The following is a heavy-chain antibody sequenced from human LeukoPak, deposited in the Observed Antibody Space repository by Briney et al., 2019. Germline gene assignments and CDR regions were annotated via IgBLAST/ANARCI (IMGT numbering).Heavy chain of an antibody. D-gene: IGHD6-19*01. CDR1: GFTFSRYS. V-gene: IGHV3-21*01. Sequence: PGGSLRLSCAASGFTFSRYSMNWVRQAPGKGLEWVSSISSSSSYIYYADSVKGRFTISRDNAKNSLYLQMNSLRAEDTAVYYCARDRFFSGWHRGYYWGPGTLVTVSS. J-gene: IGHJ4*02. CDR3: ARDRFFSGWHRGYY. CDR2: ISSSSSYI.